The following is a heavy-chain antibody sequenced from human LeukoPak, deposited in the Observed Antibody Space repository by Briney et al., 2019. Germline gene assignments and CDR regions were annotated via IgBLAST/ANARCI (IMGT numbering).Heavy chain of an antibody. D-gene: IGHD1-1*01. J-gene: IGHJ6*03. Sequence: SETLSLTCTVSGGSISSYYWSWIRQPPGKGLEWIGYIYYSGSTNYNPSLKSRVTISVDTSKNQFSLKLSSVTAADTAVYYCARGNWNPSYYYYYMDVWGKGTTVTVSS. CDR1: GGSISSYY. CDR3: ARGNWNPSYYYYYMDV. CDR2: IYYSGST. V-gene: IGHV4-59*01.